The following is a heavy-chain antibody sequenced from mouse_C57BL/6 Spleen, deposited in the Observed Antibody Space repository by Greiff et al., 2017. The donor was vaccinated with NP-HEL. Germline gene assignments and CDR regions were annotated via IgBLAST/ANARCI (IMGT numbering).Heavy chain of an antibody. CDR1: GYAFTNYL. J-gene: IGHJ4*01. CDR2: IYPGSGGT. V-gene: IGHV1-54*01. D-gene: IGHD1-1*02. Sequence: LQQSGAELVRPGTSVKVSCKASGYAFTNYLIEWVKQRPGQGFEWIGVIYPGSGGTNYNEKFKGTATLTADKSSSTAYMQRSSLTSEDSAVYFCARSRWARNGVDYWGQGTSVTVSS. CDR3: ARSRWARNGVDY.